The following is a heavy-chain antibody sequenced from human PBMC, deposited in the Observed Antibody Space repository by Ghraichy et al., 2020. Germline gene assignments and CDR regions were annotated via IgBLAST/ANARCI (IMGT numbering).Heavy chain of an antibody. CDR2: MNPTNGNT. CDR3: AKESEQMATISN. D-gene: IGHD5-24*01. V-gene: IGHV1-8*01. CDR1: RANVRTPD. J-gene: IGHJ4*02. Sequence: ASVKVSCKTGRANVRTPDTNWERECSVQGLERMGWMNPTNGNTGFAPEFQDRLTVTRDTSISTAYMELSGLRSEDTAVYYCAKESEQMATISNWGQGTLVTVSP.